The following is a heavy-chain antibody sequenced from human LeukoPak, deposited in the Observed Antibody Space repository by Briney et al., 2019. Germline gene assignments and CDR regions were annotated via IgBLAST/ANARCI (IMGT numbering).Heavy chain of an antibody. D-gene: IGHD4-11*01. CDR3: ARYMTTVTTFYYYYGMDV. CDR2: IYHSGST. CDR1: GGSISSSNW. Sequence: PSETLSLTCAVSGGSISSSNWWSWVRQPPGKGLEWIGEIYHSGSTNYNPSLKSRVTISVDKSKNQFSLKLSSVTAADTAVYYRARYMTTVTTFYYYYGMDVWGQGTTVTVSS. J-gene: IGHJ6*02. V-gene: IGHV4-4*02.